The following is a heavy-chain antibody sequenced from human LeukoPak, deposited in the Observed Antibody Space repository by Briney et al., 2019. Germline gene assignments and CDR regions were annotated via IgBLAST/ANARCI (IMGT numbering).Heavy chain of an antibody. J-gene: IGHJ3*02. CDR2: IYYSGST. Sequence: KASETLSLTCTVSGGSISSSSYYWGWIRQPPGKGLEWIGSIYYSGSTYYNPSLKSRVTISVDTSKNQFSLKLSSVTAADTAVYYCARHRMYYHDSSGRGVADAFDIWGQGTMVTVSS. CDR1: GGSISSSSYY. V-gene: IGHV4-39*01. D-gene: IGHD3-22*01. CDR3: ARHRMYYHDSSGRGVADAFDI.